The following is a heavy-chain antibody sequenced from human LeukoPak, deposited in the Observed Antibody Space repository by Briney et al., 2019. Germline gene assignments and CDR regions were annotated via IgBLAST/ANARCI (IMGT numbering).Heavy chain of an antibody. CDR1: DVSIFRINW. J-gene: IGHJ4*02. D-gene: IGHD5-18*01. Sequence: SETLSLTCAVSDVSIFRINWWSWVRQPPGKGLEWIGQISPSGSTNYSPSLKSRVTISVDKSKTQFYLTLTSVTAADTAVYFCARSPTKRVTDDYWGQGTLVTVPS. V-gene: IGHV4-4*02. CDR2: ISPSGST. CDR3: ARSPTKRVTDDY.